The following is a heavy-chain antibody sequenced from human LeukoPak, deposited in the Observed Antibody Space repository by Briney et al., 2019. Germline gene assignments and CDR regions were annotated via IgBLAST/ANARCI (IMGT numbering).Heavy chain of an antibody. J-gene: IGHJ5*02. V-gene: IGHV1-18*01. Sequence: ASVKVSCKASGYTFTSYGISWVRQAPGQGLEWMGWISAYNGNTNYAQKLQGRVTMTTDTSTSTAYMELRSLRSDDTAVYYCARAPPTWFGELSNWFDPWGQGTLVTVSS. CDR3: ARAPPTWFGELSNWFDP. CDR2: ISAYNGNT. D-gene: IGHD3-10*01. CDR1: GYTFTSYG.